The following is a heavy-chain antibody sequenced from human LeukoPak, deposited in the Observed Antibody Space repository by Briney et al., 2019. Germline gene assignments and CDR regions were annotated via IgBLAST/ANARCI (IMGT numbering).Heavy chain of an antibody. J-gene: IGHJ4*02. D-gene: IGHD6-19*01. Sequence: PSETLSLTCTVSAGSIRSYYWSWIRQPPGKGLEWIGYIYYSGSTNYNPSLKSRVTISVDTSKNQFSLKVSSVTAADTAVYYCARYSGGWPHHFDYWGQGILVTVSS. CDR2: IYYSGST. V-gene: IGHV4-59*01. CDR3: ARYSGGWPHHFDY. CDR1: AGSIRSYY.